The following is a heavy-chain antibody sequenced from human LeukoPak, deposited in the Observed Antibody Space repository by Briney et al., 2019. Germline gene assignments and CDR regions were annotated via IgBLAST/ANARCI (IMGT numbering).Heavy chain of an antibody. J-gene: IGHJ3*02. V-gene: IGHV3-23*01. Sequence: GGSLRLSCAASGFTFSSYAMSWVRQAPGKGLEWVSAISGSGGSTYYADSVKGRFTISRDNSKNTLYLQMNRLRADDTAAYYCARDPNGDYVGAFEILGQGTMVTVSS. D-gene: IGHD4-17*01. CDR1: GFTFSSYA. CDR2: ISGSGGST. CDR3: ARDPNGDYVGAFEI.